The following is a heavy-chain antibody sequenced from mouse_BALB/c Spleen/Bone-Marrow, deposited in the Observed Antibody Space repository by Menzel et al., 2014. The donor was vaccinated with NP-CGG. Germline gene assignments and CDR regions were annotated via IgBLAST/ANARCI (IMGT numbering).Heavy chain of an antibody. CDR3: ARWKLRRAMRY. D-gene: IGHD2-12*01. CDR1: GFNIKDTY. CDR2: IDPADGST. V-gene: IGHV14-3*02. Sequence: EVKVEESGAELVKPGASVKLSCTASGFNIKDTYMHWVKQRPEQGLEWIGRIDPADGSTKYDPKFQGKATITADTSSNTAYLQLSRLTSEDTAVYFCARWKLRRAMRYWGQGASGPVPS. J-gene: IGHJ4*01.